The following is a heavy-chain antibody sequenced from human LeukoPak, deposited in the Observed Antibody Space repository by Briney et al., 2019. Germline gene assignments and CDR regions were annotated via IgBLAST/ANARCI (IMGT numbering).Heavy chain of an antibody. J-gene: IGHJ2*01. V-gene: IGHV4-31*03. D-gene: IGHD2-21*01. CDR1: GGSISSGGYY. CDR2: IYYSGST. Sequence: SETLSLTCTVSGGSISSGGYYWSWIRQHPGKDLESIGYIYYSGSTYYNPSLKSRVTISVDTSKNQFSLKLSSVTAADTAVYYCARSGYVVVRAHAYWYFDLWGRGTLVTVSS. CDR3: ARSGYVVVRAHAYWYFDL.